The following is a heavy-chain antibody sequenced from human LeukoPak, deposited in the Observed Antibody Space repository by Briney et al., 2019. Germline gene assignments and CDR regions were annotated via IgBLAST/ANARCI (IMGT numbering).Heavy chain of an antibody. CDR3: ARQNEYCSGGTCYLGWFDP. V-gene: IGHV4-39*01. CDR2: IYYSGST. CDR1: GGSISNSSYY. J-gene: IGHJ5*02. D-gene: IGHD2-15*01. Sequence: PSETLSLTCTVSGGSISNSSYYWGWIRQPPGKGLEWIGSIYYSGSTKYNPSLKSRVTISVYTSKNQFSLKLSSVTAADTAVYYCARQNEYCSGGTCYLGWFDPWGQGTLVTVSS.